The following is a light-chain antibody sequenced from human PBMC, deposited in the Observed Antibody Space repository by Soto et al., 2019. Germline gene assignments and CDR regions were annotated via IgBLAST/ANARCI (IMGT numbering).Light chain of an antibody. CDR1: QSVSSY. CDR2: DAS. J-gene: IGKJ1*01. V-gene: IGKV3-11*01. Sequence: EIVLTQSPATLSLSPGERATLSCRASQSVSSYLAWYQQKPGQAPRLLIYDASNRATGIPARFSGSGSGTDFTLTISSLEPDDFAVYYWQQRSNWPPWTFGQGTKVEIK. CDR3: QQRSNWPPWT.